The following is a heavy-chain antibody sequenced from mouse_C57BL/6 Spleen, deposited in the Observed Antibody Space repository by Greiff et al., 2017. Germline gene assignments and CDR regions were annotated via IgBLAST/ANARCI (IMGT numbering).Heavy chain of an antibody. V-gene: IGHV1-81*01. CDR2: IHPRSGNT. CDR1: GYTFTSYG. J-gene: IGHJ2*01. Sequence: QVQLQQSGAELARPGASVKLSCKASGYTFTSYGISWVKQRTGQGLEWIGEIHPRSGNTYYNEKFKGKATLTADKSSSTAYMELRSLTSEDSAVYFCARSITTVVADFDYWGQGTTLTVSS. D-gene: IGHD1-1*01. CDR3: ARSITTVVADFDY.